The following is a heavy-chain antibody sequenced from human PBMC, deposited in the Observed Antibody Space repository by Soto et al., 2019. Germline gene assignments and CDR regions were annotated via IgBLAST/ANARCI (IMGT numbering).Heavy chain of an antibody. J-gene: IGHJ3*02. Sequence: EVQLLESRGGLVQPGGSLRLSCAASGFVVSSYAMSWVRQAPGKGLEWVSAISGSGTTAYYADSVKGRFIFSRDNPKNTMYLQMNSLRAEDTAVYFCAKTTDGWFSAFEIWGQGTVVTVSS. CDR1: GFVVSSYA. CDR2: ISGSGTTA. CDR3: AKTTDGWFSAFEI. V-gene: IGHV3-23*01. D-gene: IGHD6-19*01.